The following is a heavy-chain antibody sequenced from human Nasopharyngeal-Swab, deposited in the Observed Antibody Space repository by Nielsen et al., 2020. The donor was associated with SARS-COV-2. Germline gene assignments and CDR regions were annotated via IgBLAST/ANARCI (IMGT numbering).Heavy chain of an antibody. Sequence: SQILSLTCAVYGGSFSGYYWSWIRQPPGKGLEWIGEINHSGSTNYNPSLKSRVTISVDTSKNQFSLKLSPVTAADTAVYYCARGFLTGDHDWYFDLWGRGTLVTVSS. CDR1: GGSFSGYY. D-gene: IGHD7-27*01. CDR3: ARGFLTGDHDWYFDL. CDR2: INHSGST. V-gene: IGHV4-34*01. J-gene: IGHJ2*01.